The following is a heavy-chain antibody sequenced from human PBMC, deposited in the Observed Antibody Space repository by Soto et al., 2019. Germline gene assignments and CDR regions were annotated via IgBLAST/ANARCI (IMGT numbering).Heavy chain of an antibody. D-gene: IGHD6-13*01. V-gene: IGHV3-30*18. CDR2: ISYDGSNK. Sequence: GGSLRLSCAASGFTFSSYGMHWVRQAPGKGLEWVAVISYDGSNKYYADSVKGRFAISRDNSKNTLYLQMNSLRAEDTAVYYCAKVQGSSSWAYYYYYYGMDVWGQGTTVTVSS. CDR3: AKVQGSSSWAYYYYYYGMDV. J-gene: IGHJ6*02. CDR1: GFTFSSYG.